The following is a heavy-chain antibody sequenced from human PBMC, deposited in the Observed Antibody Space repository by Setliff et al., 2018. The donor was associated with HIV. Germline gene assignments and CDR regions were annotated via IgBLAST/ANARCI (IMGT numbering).Heavy chain of an antibody. CDR2: MYTSGST. CDR3: ARAINKSFDI. CDR1: DGSISSYY. J-gene: IGHJ3*02. Sequence: PSETLSLTCTVSDGSISSYYWSWIRQPPGKGLEWIGHMYTSGSTTYNPSLKSRVTLSVDTSRNQFSLKLSSVTAADTAVYYCARAINKSFDIWGQGTMVTVSS. V-gene: IGHV4-4*08.